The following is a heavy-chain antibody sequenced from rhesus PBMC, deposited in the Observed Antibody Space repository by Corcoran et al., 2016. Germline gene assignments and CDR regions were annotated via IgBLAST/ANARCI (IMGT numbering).Heavy chain of an antibody. CDR3: ARPDYYSGSYYNY. V-gene: IGHV4-65*02. D-gene: IGHD3-16*01. Sequence: QVQLQESGPGLVKPSETLSLTCSVSGGSLSRSNWWSWIRDPTAKGLGWIGKIGGWMGDPYYKPSLMSRFTISKDPSKTQFSRKLSSVTAADTAVYYCARPDYYSGSYYNYWGQGVLVTVSS. J-gene: IGHJ4*01. CDR1: GGSLSRSNW. CDR2: IGGWMGDP.